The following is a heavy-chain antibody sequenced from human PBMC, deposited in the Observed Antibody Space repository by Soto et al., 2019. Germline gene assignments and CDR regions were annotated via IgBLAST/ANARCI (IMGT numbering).Heavy chain of an antibody. Sequence: GGSLSLPCAASGFTFSSYSMNWVRQAPGKGLEWVSSISSSSSYIYYADSVKGRFTISRDNAKNSLYLQMNSLRAEDTAVYYCARGGYSYGYYYYYYMDVWGKGTTVTVSS. V-gene: IGHV3-21*01. D-gene: IGHD5-18*01. CDR1: GFTFSSYS. J-gene: IGHJ6*03. CDR2: ISSSSSYI. CDR3: ARGGYSYGYYYYYYMDV.